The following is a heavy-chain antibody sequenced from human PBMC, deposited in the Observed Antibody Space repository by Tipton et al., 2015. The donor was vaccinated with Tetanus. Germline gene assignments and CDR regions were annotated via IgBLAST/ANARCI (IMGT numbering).Heavy chain of an antibody. Sequence: TLSLTCTVAGASISSYYWSWIRQPPGKGLEWIGHTHYSGNTNYNSSLWSRVTISLDTSKNQFSLKLSSVTAADTAVYYCVANDGGLEHGQHWGQGTLVTVSS. CDR3: VANDGGLEHGQH. D-gene: IGHD2-8*01. CDR1: GASISSYY. CDR2: THYSGNT. V-gene: IGHV4-59*07. J-gene: IGHJ1*01.